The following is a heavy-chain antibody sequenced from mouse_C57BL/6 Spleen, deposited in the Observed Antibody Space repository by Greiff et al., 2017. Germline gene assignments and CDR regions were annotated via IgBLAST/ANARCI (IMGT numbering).Heavy chain of an antibody. CDR2: ISYDGSN. J-gene: IGHJ3*01. CDR1: GYSITSGYY. Sequence: EVKLMESGPGLVKPSQSLSLTCSVTGYSITSGYYWNWIRQFPGNKLEWMGYISYDGSNNYNPTLNNLISITRDTSKNQFFLKLNSVTTEDTATYYCASLYDYAFAYWGQGTLVTVSA. V-gene: IGHV3-6*01. CDR3: ASLYDYAFAY. D-gene: IGHD2-4*01.